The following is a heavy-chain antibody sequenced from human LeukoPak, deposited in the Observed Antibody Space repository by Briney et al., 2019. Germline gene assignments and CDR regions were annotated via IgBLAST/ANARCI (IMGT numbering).Heavy chain of an antibody. Sequence: EASEKVSCKASGYTLSNNGITWVRQAPGQGLEWMGWIAADNRKTYYAQNLQDRVTMTTDSSTNTAYMDLGSLRSDDTAVYYCARVYWNGGRAFDYWGQGTLVTVSS. V-gene: IGHV1-18*01. J-gene: IGHJ4*02. CDR2: IAADNRKT. CDR3: ARVYWNGGRAFDY. CDR1: GYTLSNNG. D-gene: IGHD1-1*01.